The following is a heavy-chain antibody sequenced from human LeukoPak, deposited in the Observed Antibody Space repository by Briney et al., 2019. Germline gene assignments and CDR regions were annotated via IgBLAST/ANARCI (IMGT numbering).Heavy chain of an antibody. J-gene: IGHJ4*02. CDR3: ARDDRIAAAGTSFDY. CDR1: GYTFTSYY. CDR2: INPSGGST. Sequence: GASVKVSCKASGYTFTSYYMHWVRQAPGQGLEWMGIINPSGGSTSYAQKFQGRITMTRDTSTSTVYMELSSLRSEDTAVYYCARDDRIAAAGTSFDYWGQGTLVTVSS. V-gene: IGHV1-46*01. D-gene: IGHD6-13*01.